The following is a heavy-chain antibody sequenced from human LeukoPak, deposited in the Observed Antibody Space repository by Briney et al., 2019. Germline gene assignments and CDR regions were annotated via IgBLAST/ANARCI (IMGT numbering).Heavy chain of an antibody. D-gene: IGHD5-18*01. J-gene: IGHJ5*02. CDR1: GYTFTGYY. V-gene: IGHV1-2*06. CDR2: INPNSGGT. CDR3: ARDGYTYGDNWFDP. Sequence: GASVKVSCKASGYTFTGYYMHWVRQAPGQGLEWMGRINPNSGGTNYAQKFQGRVTMTRDTSISTAYMELSRPRSDDTAVYYCARDGYTYGDNWFDPWGQGTLVTVSS.